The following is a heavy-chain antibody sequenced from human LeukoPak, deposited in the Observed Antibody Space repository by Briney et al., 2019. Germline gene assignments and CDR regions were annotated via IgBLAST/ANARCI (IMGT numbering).Heavy chain of an antibody. J-gene: IGHJ5*02. CDR1: GGSVSSYF. CDR3: ARYSWSASTPGSWFDP. Sequence: SETLSLTCTVSGGSVSSYFWSGIRQPPGKGLEWIGYIYNNGNNNYNPSLKSRISISVDTSKNQISLKLSSVTAADTALYYCARYSWSASTPGSWFDPWGQGTLVTVSS. V-gene: IGHV4-59*08. D-gene: IGHD2-15*01. CDR2: IYNNGNN.